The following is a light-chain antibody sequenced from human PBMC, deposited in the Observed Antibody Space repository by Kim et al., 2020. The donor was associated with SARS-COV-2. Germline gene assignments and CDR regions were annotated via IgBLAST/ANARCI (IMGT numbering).Light chain of an antibody. CDR3: HSADSSGTSWV. CDR1: ALPKQY. CDR2: KDS. Sequence: SYELTQPPSVSVSPGQTARITCSGDALPKQYAYWYQQKPGQAPVLVIYKDSERPSGIPERFSGSSSGTTVPLTISGVQAEDETDNYCHSADSSGTSWVFG. J-gene: IGLJ3*02. V-gene: IGLV3-25*03.